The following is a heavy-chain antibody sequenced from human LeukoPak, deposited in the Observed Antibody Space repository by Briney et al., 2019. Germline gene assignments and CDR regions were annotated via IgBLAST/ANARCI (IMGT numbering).Heavy chain of an antibody. J-gene: IGHJ4*02. Sequence: SGGSLRLSCTASGFTFSGHWIHWVRQPPGMGLVWVSRINERGTDSMYAESVKGRFTISRDNAKNTVYLQMNSLRAEDTAVYYCVRDETPWTLDWWGQGTLVSVSS. D-gene: IGHD1-1*01. CDR1: GFTFSGHW. CDR2: INERGTDS. CDR3: VRDETPWTLDW. V-gene: IGHV3-74*03.